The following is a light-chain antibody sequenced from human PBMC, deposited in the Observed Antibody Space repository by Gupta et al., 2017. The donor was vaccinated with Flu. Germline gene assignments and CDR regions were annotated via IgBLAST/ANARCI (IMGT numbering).Light chain of an antibody. J-gene: IGKJ4*01. CDR3: QQYSSYPLT. CDR2: KAS. Sequence: GDRVTITCRASQSISSWLAWYQQKPGKASKVLIYKASSLESGVPSRFSGSGSGTEFTLTISSLQPDDFATYYCQQYSSYPLTFGGGTKVELK. V-gene: IGKV1-5*03. CDR1: QSISSW.